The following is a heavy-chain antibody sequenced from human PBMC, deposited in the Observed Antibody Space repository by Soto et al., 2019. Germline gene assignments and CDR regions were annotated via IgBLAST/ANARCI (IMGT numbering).Heavy chain of an antibody. CDR1: GGTFSSYA. Sequence: SVKVSCKASGGTFSSYAISWVRQAPGQRLEWMGGIIPSIGTANYAQKFQGRVTITGDASASTAYMELSSLRSEDTAVYYCARGRFSGETNWFDPWGQGTLVTVSS. J-gene: IGHJ5*02. D-gene: IGHD3-3*01. CDR3: ARGRFSGETNWFDP. V-gene: IGHV1-69*13. CDR2: IIPSIGTA.